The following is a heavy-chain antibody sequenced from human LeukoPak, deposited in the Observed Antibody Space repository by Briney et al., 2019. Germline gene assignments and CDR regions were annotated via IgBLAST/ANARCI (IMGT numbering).Heavy chain of an antibody. CDR1: GGTFSSYA. D-gene: IGHD7-27*01. CDR2: MSPNSGDT. J-gene: IGHJ4*02. V-gene: IGHV1-8*02. CDR3: ARGPPNWGYDY. Sequence: GASVKVSCKASGGTFSSYAISWVRQAPGQGPEWMGWMSPNSGDTGYAQKFQDRVTMTRNTSISTAYMELSSLRSDDTAVYYCARGPPNWGYDYWGPGTLVTVSS.